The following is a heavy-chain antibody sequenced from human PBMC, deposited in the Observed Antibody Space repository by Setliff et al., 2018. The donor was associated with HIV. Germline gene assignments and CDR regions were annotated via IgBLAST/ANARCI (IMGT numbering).Heavy chain of an antibody. CDR2: SGNGGII. CDR3: AKQVSGYFDY. CDR1: GFPFSAYA. Sequence: GGSLRLSCEASGFPFSAYAFSWVRQAPGQGLEWVSTSGNGGIIVYTDSVKGRFTMSRDNSKNTLFLVLTSLRPEDTDVYYCAKQVSGYFDYWGQGALVTVSS. J-gene: IGHJ4*02. D-gene: IGHD3-10*01. V-gene: IGHV3-23*01.